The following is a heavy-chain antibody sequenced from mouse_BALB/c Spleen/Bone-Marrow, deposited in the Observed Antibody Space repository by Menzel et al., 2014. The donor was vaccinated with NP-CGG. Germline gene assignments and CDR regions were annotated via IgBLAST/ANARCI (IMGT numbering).Heavy chain of an antibody. Sequence: EVKLVESRGGLVQPGGSLKLSCAASGFDFSGFWMGWVRQAPGKGLEWIGEINPDSSTINYAPSLKDRFIISRDNAKNTLYLQVSKVRSEDTALYYWARLGYYGGFVYWGQGTLVTVSA. V-gene: IGHV4-1*02. CDR1: GFDFSGFW. J-gene: IGHJ3*01. D-gene: IGHD2-3*01. CDR3: ARLGYYGGFVY. CDR2: INPDSSTI.